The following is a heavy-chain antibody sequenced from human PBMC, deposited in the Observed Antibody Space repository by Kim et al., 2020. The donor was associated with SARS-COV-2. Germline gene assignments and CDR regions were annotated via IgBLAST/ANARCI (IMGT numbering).Heavy chain of an antibody. Sequence: SQTLSLTCAISGDSVSSVSAAWNWIRQSPSRGLEWLGRTYYRSKWYNEYAASVRGRLTVSPDTSKNQFSLELLSVTPADTAVYYCVRQNSGGRYYTSMDVWGQGTTVTVSS. V-gene: IGHV6-1*01. CDR3: VRQNSGGRYYTSMDV. CDR2: TYYRSKWYN. J-gene: IGHJ6*02. CDR1: GDSVSSVSAA. D-gene: IGHD2-15*01.